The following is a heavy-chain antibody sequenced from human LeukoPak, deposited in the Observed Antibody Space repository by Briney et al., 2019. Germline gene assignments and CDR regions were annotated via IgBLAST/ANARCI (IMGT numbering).Heavy chain of an antibody. Sequence: ASVRVSCKASGYTFTSYGISWVRQAPGQGLEWMGWISAYSGNTNYAQKLQGRVTMTTDTSTSTAYMELRSLRSDDTAVYYCARIDCSSTSCYNDYYYGMDVWGQGTTVTVSS. D-gene: IGHD2-2*02. V-gene: IGHV1-18*01. CDR2: ISAYSGNT. J-gene: IGHJ6*02. CDR1: GYTFTSYG. CDR3: ARIDCSSTSCYNDYYYGMDV.